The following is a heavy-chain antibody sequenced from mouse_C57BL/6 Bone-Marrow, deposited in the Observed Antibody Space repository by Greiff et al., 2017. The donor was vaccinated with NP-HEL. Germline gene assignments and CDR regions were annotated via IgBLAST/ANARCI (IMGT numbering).Heavy chain of an antibody. CDR1: GFTFTDYY. Sequence: EVKLMESGGGLVQPGGSLSLSCAASGFTFTDYYMSWVRQPPGKALEWVGFIRNKANGYTIEYSASVKGRFTISRDNSPRILYLQMNALRAGDSATYCCARSIYYDDADDPFYGMDYWGQGTSVTVSS. CDR3: ARSIYYDDADDPFYGMDY. J-gene: IGHJ4*01. D-gene: IGHD2-4*01. V-gene: IGHV7-3*01. CDR2: IRNKANGYTI.